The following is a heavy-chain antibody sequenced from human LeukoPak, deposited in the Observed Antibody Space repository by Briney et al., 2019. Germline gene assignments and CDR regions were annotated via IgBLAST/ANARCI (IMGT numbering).Heavy chain of an antibody. Sequence: ASVKVSCTASGYTFTSYGISWVRQAPGQGLEWMGWINAYNGNTNYAQKLQGRVTMTTDTSTSTAYMELRSLRSDDTAVYYCARDWGYGSGSYYVDYWGQGTLVTVSS. CDR3: ARDWGYGSGSYYVDY. J-gene: IGHJ4*02. CDR1: GYTFTSYG. CDR2: INAYNGNT. D-gene: IGHD3-10*01. V-gene: IGHV1-18*01.